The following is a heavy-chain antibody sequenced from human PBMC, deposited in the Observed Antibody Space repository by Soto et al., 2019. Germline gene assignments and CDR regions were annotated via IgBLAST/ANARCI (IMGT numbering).Heavy chain of an antibody. CDR2: MSISGST. J-gene: IGHJ4*02. CDR3: ARGMTPPGAPAWYYFDS. D-gene: IGHD3-16*01. CDR1: GSSITGYY. Sequence: ETLALTCTVSGSSITGYYWSWIRQPAGKGLEWIGRMSISGSTNYNPTLRSRVTMSVDVAKNQFSLRLTSVTAADTALYYCARGMTPPGAPAWYYFDSWGQGTLVTVSS. V-gene: IGHV4-4*07.